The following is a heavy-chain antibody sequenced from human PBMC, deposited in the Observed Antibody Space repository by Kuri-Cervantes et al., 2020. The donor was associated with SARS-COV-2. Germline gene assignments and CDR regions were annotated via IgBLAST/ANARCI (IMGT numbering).Heavy chain of an antibody. CDR2: ISSNGGST. V-gene: IGHV3-64D*06. CDR3: VKEGSYDFWSGYLPYYFDY. D-gene: IGHD3-3*01. CDR1: GFTFSSYA. Sequence: GESLKISCSASGFTFSSYAMHWVRQAPGKGLEYVSAISSNGGSTYYADSVKGRFTISRDNSKNTQYLQMSSLRAEDTAVYYCVKEGSYDFWSGYLPYYFDYWGQGTLVTVSS. J-gene: IGHJ4*02.